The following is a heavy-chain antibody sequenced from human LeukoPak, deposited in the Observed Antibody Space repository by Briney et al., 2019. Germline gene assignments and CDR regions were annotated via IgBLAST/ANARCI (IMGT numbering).Heavy chain of an antibody. V-gene: IGHV1-46*01. D-gene: IGHD2-15*01. CDR3: AFSYPYCSGGSCYSSGNTAFDY. CDR2: ISPSGGST. CDR1: GYTFTSNY. Sequence: ASVKVSCKAFGYTFTSNYMHWVRQAPGQGPEWMGVISPSGGSTTYAQKFQGRVTLTRDMSTSTDYLELSSLRSEDTAVYYCAFSYPYCSGGSCYSSGNTAFDYWGQGTLVTVSS. J-gene: IGHJ4*02.